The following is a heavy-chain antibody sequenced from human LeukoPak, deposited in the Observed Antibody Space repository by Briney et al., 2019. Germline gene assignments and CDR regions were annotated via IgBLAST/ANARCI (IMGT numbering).Heavy chain of an antibody. D-gene: IGHD3-16*01. V-gene: IGHV5-51*04. CDR1: GYSFTSYW. CDR2: IYPGDSDT. J-gene: IGHJ5*02. CDR3: ATLYDSRSPNWFDP. Sequence: GESLKIPCKGSGYSFTSYWIGWVRQMPGKGLEWMGIIYPGDSDTRYSPSSQGQVTISADKPISTAHFQWRSLLAAETAMYYCATLYDSRSPNWFDPWGQGTLVTVSS.